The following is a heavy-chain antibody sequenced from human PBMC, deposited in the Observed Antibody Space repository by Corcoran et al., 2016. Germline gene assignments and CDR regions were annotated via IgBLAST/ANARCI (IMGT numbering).Heavy chain of an antibody. D-gene: IGHD1-1*01. Sequence: QVQLVQSGAEVKKPGASVKVSCKASGYTFTSYAMHWVRQAPGQRLEWMGWINAGNGNTKYSQKFQGRVTITRDTSASTAYMELSSLRSEDTAVYYCATNQQRERGAGPFDIWGQGTMVTVSS. CDR3: ATNQQRERGAGPFDI. CDR2: INAGNGNT. V-gene: IGHV1-3*01. CDR1: GYTFTSYA. J-gene: IGHJ3*02.